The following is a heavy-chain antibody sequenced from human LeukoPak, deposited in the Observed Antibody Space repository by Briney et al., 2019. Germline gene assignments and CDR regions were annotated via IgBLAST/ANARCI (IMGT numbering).Heavy chain of an antibody. J-gene: IGHJ4*02. CDR1: GFTFSNAW. CDR2: IKTKADGGNT. D-gene: IGHD3-9*01. V-gene: IGHV3-15*01. CDR3: TTGRYFDWLLCNY. Sequence: GGSLRLSCAASGFTFSNAWMSWVRQAPGKGLEWVGRIKTKADGGNTDYAAPVKGRFTTSRDDSKNTLFLQMNSLRTEDTAVYYCTTGRYFDWLLCNYWGQGTLVTVSS.